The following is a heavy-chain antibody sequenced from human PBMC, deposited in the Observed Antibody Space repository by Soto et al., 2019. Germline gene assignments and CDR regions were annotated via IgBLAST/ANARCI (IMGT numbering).Heavy chain of an antibody. CDR3: ARGGRISGVY. Sequence: QVQLVQSGAEVKKPGASVKVSCKASGYTFTSYDINWVRQATGQGREWMGWMDPNSGNTGSVQKFQGRVTMTRNTSIRTAYMELSSLRYEDTAVYYCARGGRISGVYWGQGTLVTVSS. D-gene: IGHD1-26*01. V-gene: IGHV1-8*01. J-gene: IGHJ4*02. CDR1: GYTFTSYD. CDR2: MDPNSGNT.